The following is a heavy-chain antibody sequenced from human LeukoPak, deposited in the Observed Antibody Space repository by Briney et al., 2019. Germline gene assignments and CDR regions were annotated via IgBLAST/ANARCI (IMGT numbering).Heavy chain of an antibody. D-gene: IGHD3-22*01. J-gene: IGHJ4*02. CDR1: GGSISSGDYY. CDR3: ARGTDYYDSSGFDY. V-gene: IGHV4-30-4*08. Sequence: PSETLSLTCTVSGGSISSGDYYWSWIRQPPGKGLEWIGYIYYSGSTYYNPSLKSRVTISVDTSKNQFSLKLSSVTAADTAAYYCARGTDYYDSSGFDYWGPGTLVTVSS. CDR2: IYYSGST.